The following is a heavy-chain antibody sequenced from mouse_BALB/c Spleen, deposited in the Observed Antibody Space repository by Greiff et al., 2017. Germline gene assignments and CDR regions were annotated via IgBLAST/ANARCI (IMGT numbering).Heavy chain of an antibody. J-gene: IGHJ2*01. CDR2: IWAGGST. Sequence: VKLQESGPGLVAPSQSLSITCTVSGFSLTSYGVHWVRQPPGKGLEWLGVIWAGGSTNYNSALMSRLSISKDNSKSQVFLKMNSLQTDDTAMYYCARENDGYYVDYFDYWGQGTTLTVSS. V-gene: IGHV2-9*02. D-gene: IGHD2-3*01. CDR3: ARENDGYYVDYFDY. CDR1: GFSLTSYG.